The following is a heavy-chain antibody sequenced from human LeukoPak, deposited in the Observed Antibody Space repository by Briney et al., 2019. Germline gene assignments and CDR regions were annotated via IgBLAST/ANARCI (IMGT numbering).Heavy chain of an antibody. J-gene: IGHJ6*02. CDR3: ASTYYDFWSGSQSIYYGMDV. CDR1: GFTFSSYA. D-gene: IGHD3-3*01. V-gene: IGHV3-48*01. Sequence: GSLRLSCAASGFTFSSYAMHWVRQAPGKGLEWVSYISSSSSTIYYADSVKGRFTISRDNAKNSLYLQMNSLRAEDTAVYYCASTYYDFWSGSQSIYYGMDVWGQGTTVTVSS. CDR2: ISSSSSTI.